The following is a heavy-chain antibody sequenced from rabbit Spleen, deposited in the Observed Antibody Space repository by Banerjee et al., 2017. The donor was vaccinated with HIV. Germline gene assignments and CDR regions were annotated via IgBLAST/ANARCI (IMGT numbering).Heavy chain of an antibody. CDR2: IDAVTGKA. V-gene: IGHV1S45*01. CDR3: ARDLLGVIGWNFYL. D-gene: IGHD1-1*01. CDR1: GFSFSDKAV. J-gene: IGHJ4*01. Sequence: QEQLVESGGGLVQPEGSLKLSCTASGFSFSDKAVMCWVRQAPGKGLQWIACIDAVTGKAVYATWAKGRFTFSKTSSTTVTLRMTSLTAADRATYFCARDLLGVIGWNFYLWGPGTLVTVS.